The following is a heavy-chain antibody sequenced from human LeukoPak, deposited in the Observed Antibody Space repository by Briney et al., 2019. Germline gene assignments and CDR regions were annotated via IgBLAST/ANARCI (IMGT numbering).Heavy chain of an antibody. Sequence: ASQTLSLTCTVSGGSISSGDYYWSWIRQPPGKGLELIGYIYYSGSTYYNPSLKGRVTISADTSKSQSSLKLSSVTAADTAVYYCARESRYCSSTSCYEWFDPWGQGTLVAVSS. CDR2: IYYSGST. J-gene: IGHJ5*02. D-gene: IGHD2-2*01. CDR1: GGSISSGDYY. CDR3: ARESRYCSSTSCYEWFDP. V-gene: IGHV4-30-4*08.